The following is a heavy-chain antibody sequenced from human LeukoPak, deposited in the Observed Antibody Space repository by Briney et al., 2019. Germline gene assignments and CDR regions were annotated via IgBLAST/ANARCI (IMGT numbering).Heavy chain of an antibody. D-gene: IGHD3-10*01. V-gene: IGHV1-18*01. CDR1: GYTFTSYG. CDR3: ATDASLLERMVRGVIRGVKPSIDAFDI. CDR2: ISAYNGNT. J-gene: IGHJ3*02. Sequence: ASVKVSCKASGYTFTSYGISWVRQAPGQGLEWMGWISAYNGNTNYAQKLQGRVTMTTDTSTSTAYMEPRSLRSDDTAVYYCATDASLLERMVRGVIRGVKPSIDAFDIWGQGTMVTVSS.